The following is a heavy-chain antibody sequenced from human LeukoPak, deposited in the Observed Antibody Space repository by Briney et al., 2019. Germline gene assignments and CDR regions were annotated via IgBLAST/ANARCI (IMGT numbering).Heavy chain of an antibody. CDR1: GGSISSGGYY. CDR2: IYYSGST. Sequence: PSQTLSLTCTVSGGSISSGGYYWSWIRQHPGKGLEWIGYIYYSGSTYYNPSLKSRVTISVDTSKNQFSLKLSSVTAADAAVYYCARDRGFGDRITYGMDVWGQGTTVTVSS. D-gene: IGHD3-10*01. J-gene: IGHJ6*02. V-gene: IGHV4-31*03. CDR3: ARDRGFGDRITYGMDV.